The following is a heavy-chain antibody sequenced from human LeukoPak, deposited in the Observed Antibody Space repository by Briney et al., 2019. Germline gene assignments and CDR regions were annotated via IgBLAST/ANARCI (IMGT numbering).Heavy chain of an antibody. D-gene: IGHD5-18*01. CDR2: TYYRSKWYN. J-gene: IGHJ4*02. CDR3: ARLSIQLWSDYYFDY. V-gene: IGHV6-1*01. Sequence: SQTLSLTCAISGDSGSRNSAAWNWLSQSPSRGLEWLGRTYYRSKWYNDYAVSVKSRITINPDTSKNQFSLQLNSVTPEDTAVYYCARLSIQLWSDYYFDYWGQGTLVTVSS. CDR1: GDSGSRNSAA.